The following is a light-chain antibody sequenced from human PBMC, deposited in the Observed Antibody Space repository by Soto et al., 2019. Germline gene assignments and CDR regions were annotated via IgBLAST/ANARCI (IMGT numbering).Light chain of an antibody. CDR3: QESYSRDLFA. CDR2: AAT. CDR1: ETIGTY. V-gene: IGKV1-39*01. Sequence: DIQMTQSPSSLSASVGYRVTITCRASETIGTYLNWYQQKPGQAPHVLVFAATTLQTGVPSRLSGGGSWTDFSLTIIGLQPEDFATYYCQESYSRDLFAFGPGTTVDMK. J-gene: IGKJ3*01.